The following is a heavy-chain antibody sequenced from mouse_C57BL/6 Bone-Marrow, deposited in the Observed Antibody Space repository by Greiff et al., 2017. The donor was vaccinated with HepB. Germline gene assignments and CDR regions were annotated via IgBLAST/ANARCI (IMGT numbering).Heavy chain of an antibody. J-gene: IGHJ2*01. D-gene: IGHD1-1*01. CDR1: GYTFTSYW. V-gene: IGHV1-72*01. CDR3: ARGRVITTVVAPDYFDY. Sequence: QVQLQQPGAELVKPGASVKLSCKASGYTFTSYWMHWVKQRPGRGLEWIGRIDPNSGGTKYNEKFKSKATLTVDKPSSTAYMQLSSLTSEDSAVYYCARGRVITTVVAPDYFDYWGQGTTLTVSS. CDR2: IDPNSGGT.